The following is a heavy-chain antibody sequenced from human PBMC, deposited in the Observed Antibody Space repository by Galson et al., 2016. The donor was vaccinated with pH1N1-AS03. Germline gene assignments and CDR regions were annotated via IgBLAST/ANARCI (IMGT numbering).Heavy chain of an antibody. D-gene: IGHD4-17*01. Sequence: PALVKPTQTVTLTCTFSGVPLNTNGLGVGWVRQPPRKALEWLARIDWNDNKYYSTSLKTRLTISKDTSKNQVVLTMTNMDPVDTATYYCARFHYGDYSGWFDPWGQGTLVTVSS. CDR3: ARFHYGDYSGWFDP. CDR2: IDWNDNK. CDR1: GVPLNTNGLG. J-gene: IGHJ5*02. V-gene: IGHV2-70*11.